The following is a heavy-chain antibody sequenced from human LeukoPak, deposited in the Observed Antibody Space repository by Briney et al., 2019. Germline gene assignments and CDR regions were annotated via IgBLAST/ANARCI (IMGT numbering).Heavy chain of an antibody. CDR2: ISGSGGST. CDR3: AKLPKTYSSGWFDY. Sequence: QAGGSLRLSCAASGFTFSSYEMNWVRQAPGKGLEWGSAISGSGGSTYYADSVRGRFTISRDNSKNTLYLQMNSLRAEDTAVYYCAKLPKTYSSGWFDYWGQGTLVTVSS. V-gene: IGHV3-23*01. J-gene: IGHJ4*02. CDR1: GFTFSSYE. D-gene: IGHD6-19*01.